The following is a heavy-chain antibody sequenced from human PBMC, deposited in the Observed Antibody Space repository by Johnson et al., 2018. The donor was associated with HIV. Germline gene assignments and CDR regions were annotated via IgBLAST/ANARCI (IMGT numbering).Heavy chain of an antibody. J-gene: IGHJ3*02. D-gene: IGHD5-18*01. CDR3: LFGGYSYGLAFDI. CDR1: GFTFSDYY. V-gene: IGHV3-66*01. CDR2: IYSGGST. Sequence: EVQLVESGGGLVKPGGSLRLSCSASGFTFSDYYITWIRQAPGKGLEWVSVIYSGGSTYYADSVKGRFTISRDNSKNTLYLQMNSLRAEDTAVYYCLFGGYSYGLAFDIWGQGTMVTVSS.